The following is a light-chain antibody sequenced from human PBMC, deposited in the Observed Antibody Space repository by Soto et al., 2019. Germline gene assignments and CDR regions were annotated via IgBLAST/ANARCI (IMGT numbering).Light chain of an antibody. CDR1: QSVRSN. V-gene: IGKV3-15*01. CDR3: QQYNNCPPIT. J-gene: IGKJ5*01. Sequence: EIIMTQSPATLSVSPGERATLSCRASQSVRSNLAWYQQKLGQAPRLLIYGASTRATGIPARFSGSGSGTEFTLTLSSLKSEDFAVYYCQQYNNCPPITFGQGTRLDIK. CDR2: GAS.